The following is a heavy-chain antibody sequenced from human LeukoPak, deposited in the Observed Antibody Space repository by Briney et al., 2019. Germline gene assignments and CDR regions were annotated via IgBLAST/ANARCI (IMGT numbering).Heavy chain of an antibody. Sequence: PGGSLRLSCAASGFTFNSYAMNWVRQAPGKGLEWVSAISGSGDSTYYADSVKGRFTISRDDSKNTLYLQMNSLRAEDTAVYYCAKDRMVYGVWGQGTLVTVSS. CDR3: AKDRMVYGV. CDR2: ISGSGDST. CDR1: GFTFNSYA. D-gene: IGHD2-8*01. V-gene: IGHV3-23*01. J-gene: IGHJ4*02.